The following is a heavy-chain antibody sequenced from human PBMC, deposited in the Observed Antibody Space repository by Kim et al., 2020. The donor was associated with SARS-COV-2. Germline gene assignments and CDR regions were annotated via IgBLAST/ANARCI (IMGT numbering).Heavy chain of an antibody. J-gene: IGHJ5*02. CDR3: ARGYGSGRPHPGCWFDP. D-gene: IGHD3-10*01. Sequence: LKSRVTISVDTSKSQFSLKLSSVTAADTAVYYCARGYGSGRPHPGCWFDPWGQGTLVTVSS. V-gene: IGHV4-31*02.